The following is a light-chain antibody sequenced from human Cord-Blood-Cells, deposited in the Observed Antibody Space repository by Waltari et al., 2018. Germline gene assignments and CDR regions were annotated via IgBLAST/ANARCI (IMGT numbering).Light chain of an antibody. V-gene: IGKV1-5*01. Sequence: DIQMTQSPSTLSASVGDRVTITCRASQSISSWLALYQQQPGKAPKLRFYDSSSLESGVPSRFSGSGSGTEFTLTISSLQPDDFATYYCQHYNSYSYTFGQGTKLEIK. CDR1: QSISSW. CDR3: QHYNSYSYT. J-gene: IGKJ2*01. CDR2: DSS.